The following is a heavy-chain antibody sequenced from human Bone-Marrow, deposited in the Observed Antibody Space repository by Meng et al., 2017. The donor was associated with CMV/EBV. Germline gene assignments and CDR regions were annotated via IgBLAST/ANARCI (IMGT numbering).Heavy chain of an antibody. CDR1: GYTFTSYA. V-gene: IGHV1-3*02. CDR3: ARDRIPYNWNYVGY. CDR2: SNAGNGNT. Sequence: ASVKVSCKASGYTFTSYAMHWVRQAPGQRLEWMGWSNAGNGNTKYSQEFQGRVTITRDTSASTAYMELSSLRSEDTAVYYCARDRIPYNWNYVGYWGQGTLVTVSS. D-gene: IGHD1-20*01. J-gene: IGHJ4*02.